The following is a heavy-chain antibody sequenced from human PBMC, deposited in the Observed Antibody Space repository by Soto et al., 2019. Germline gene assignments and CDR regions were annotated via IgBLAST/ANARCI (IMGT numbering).Heavy chain of an antibody. J-gene: IGHJ4*02. Sequence: EEQLVASGGGLVQPGGSLRLSCAASGFIFSNFWINWVRQAPGKGLEWVANINQDGSEKYYVDSVKGRFTISRDNAKNSLYLQMNSLRAEDTAVYYCAVLSIAAVVDFWGQGTVVTVSS. CDR2: INQDGSEK. CDR1: GFIFSNFW. D-gene: IGHD6-25*01. CDR3: AVLSIAAVVDF. V-gene: IGHV3-7*01.